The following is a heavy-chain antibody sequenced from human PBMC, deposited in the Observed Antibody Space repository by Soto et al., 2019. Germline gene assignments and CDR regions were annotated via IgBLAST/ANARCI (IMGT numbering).Heavy chain of an antibody. J-gene: IGHJ5*02. V-gene: IGHV6-1*01. Sequence: SQTLSLTCAISGDSVSSSSAAWNLIRQSPSRGLEWLGRTYYRSEWYNDYALSVESRITINPDTSKNQFSLQLNSVTPEDTAVYYCARGRQVVPAATVPGWFDPWGQGTLVTVSS. CDR2: TYYRSEWYN. CDR3: ARGRQVVPAATVPGWFDP. D-gene: IGHD2-2*01. CDR1: GDSVSSSSAA.